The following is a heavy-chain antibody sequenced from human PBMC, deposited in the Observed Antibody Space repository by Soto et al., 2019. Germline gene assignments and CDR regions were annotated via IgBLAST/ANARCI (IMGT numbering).Heavy chain of an antibody. CDR3: ATRPLLPGAP. CDR2: IYSGGST. J-gene: IGHJ3*01. V-gene: IGHV3-53*01. D-gene: IGHD3-22*01. Sequence: EVQLVESGGGLIQPGGSLRLSCAASGFTFSSNDMNLVRQAPGKGLEWVSLIYSGGSTYYADSVKCRFTISRDNSKNTLYLPMSSLSAEDTAVYYCATRPLLPGAPWGQGTMVTVSS. CDR1: GFTFSSND.